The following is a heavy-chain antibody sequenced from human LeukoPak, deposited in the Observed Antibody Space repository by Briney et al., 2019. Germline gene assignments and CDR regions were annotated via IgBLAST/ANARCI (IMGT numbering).Heavy chain of an antibody. V-gene: IGHV3-30*18. CDR1: GFTFSSYG. J-gene: IGHJ5*02. CDR2: ISYDGSNK. D-gene: IGHD4-17*01. CDR3: AKDDYDGYNWFDP. Sequence: GGSLRLSCAASGFTFSSYGMHWVRQAPGKGLEWVAVISYDGSNKYYADSVKGRFTISRDNSKNTLYLQMNSLRAEDTAVYYCAKDDYDGYNWFDPWGQGTLVTVSS.